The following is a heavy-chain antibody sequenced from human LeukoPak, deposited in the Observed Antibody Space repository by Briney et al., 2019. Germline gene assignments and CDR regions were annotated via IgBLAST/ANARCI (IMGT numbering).Heavy chain of an antibody. Sequence: QSGGSLRLSCAASGFTFSSYEMHGVRQAPGKGLEWVSYISSSGSTIYYADSVKGRFTISRDNAKNSLYLQMNSLGAEDTAVYYCAELGITMIGGVWGKGTTVTISS. V-gene: IGHV3-48*03. J-gene: IGHJ6*04. CDR1: GFTFSSYE. CDR2: ISSSGSTI. D-gene: IGHD3-10*02. CDR3: AELGITMIGGV.